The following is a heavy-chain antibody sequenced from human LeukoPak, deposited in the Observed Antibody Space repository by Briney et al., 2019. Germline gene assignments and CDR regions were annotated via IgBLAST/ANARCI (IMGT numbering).Heavy chain of an antibody. CDR3: ARRTEGVDY. Sequence: SVKVSCKASGGTFSSYAISWVRQAPGQRLEWMGGIIPIFGTANYAQKFQGRVTITADESTSTAYMELSSLRSEDTAVYYCARRTEGVDYWGQGTLVTVSS. V-gene: IGHV1-69*01. CDR2: IIPIFGTA. CDR1: GGTFSSYA. D-gene: IGHD3/OR15-3a*01. J-gene: IGHJ4*02.